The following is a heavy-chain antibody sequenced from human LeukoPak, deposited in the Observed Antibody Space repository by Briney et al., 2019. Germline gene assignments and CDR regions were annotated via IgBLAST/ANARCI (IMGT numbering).Heavy chain of an antibody. CDR2: IYYSGST. CDR3: AGGHYYDSSGYPLDY. CDR1: GGSISSYY. V-gene: IGHV4-59*08. D-gene: IGHD3-22*01. Sequence: SETLSLTCTGSGGSISSYYWSWIRQPPGKGLEWIGYIYYSGSTNYNPSLKSRVTISVDTSKNQFSLKLSSVTAADTAVYYCAGGHYYDSSGYPLDYWGQGTLVTVSS. J-gene: IGHJ4*02.